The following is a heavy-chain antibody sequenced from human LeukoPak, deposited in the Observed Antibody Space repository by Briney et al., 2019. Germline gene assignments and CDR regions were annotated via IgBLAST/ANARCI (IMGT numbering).Heavy chain of an antibody. Sequence: SETLSLTCTVSGGSISSFYWNWIRQPPGKGLEWIGYIFYTGSTYYNPSLKSRVTMSVDTSKNQFSLKLSSVTAVDTAVYYCARAMVRGGRLEGFDPWGQGTLVTVSS. CDR2: IFYTGST. CDR1: GGSISSFY. J-gene: IGHJ5*02. V-gene: IGHV4-59*04. CDR3: ARAMVRGGRLEGFDP. D-gene: IGHD3-10*01.